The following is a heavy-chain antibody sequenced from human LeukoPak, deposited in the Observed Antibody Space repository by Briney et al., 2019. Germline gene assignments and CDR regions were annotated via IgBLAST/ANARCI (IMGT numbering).Heavy chain of an antibody. CDR2: IWFDGSNK. V-gene: IGHV3-33*06. Sequence: GGSLRLSCAASGXSFSSYGMHWVRQAPGKGLEWVAVIWFDGSNKYYADSVKGRFTISRDNSKNTLYLQMDSLRAEDTAVYYCAKDVFELRYFDGWFDPWGQGTLVTVSS. J-gene: IGHJ5*02. CDR3: AKDVFELRYFDGWFDP. D-gene: IGHD3-9*01. CDR1: GXSFSSYG.